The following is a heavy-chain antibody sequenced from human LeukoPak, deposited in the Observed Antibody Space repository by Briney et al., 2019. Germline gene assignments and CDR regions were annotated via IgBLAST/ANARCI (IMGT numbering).Heavy chain of an antibody. J-gene: IGHJ4*02. CDR1: GYTFIDYY. D-gene: IGHD2-15*01. CDR3: ARESLAATGDY. Sequence: ASVKVSCKASGYTFIDYYMHWVRQAPGQGLEWMGWINPNSGGTNYAQKFQGRVTMTRDTSISTAYMELSRLRSDDTAVYYCARESLAATGDYWGQGTLVTVSS. V-gene: IGHV1-2*02. CDR2: INPNSGGT.